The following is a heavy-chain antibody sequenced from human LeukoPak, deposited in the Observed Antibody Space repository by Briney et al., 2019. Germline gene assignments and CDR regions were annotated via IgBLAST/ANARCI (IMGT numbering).Heavy chain of an antibody. Sequence: ASAKVSCKASGYTFTGYYMRWVRQAPGQGLEWMGWINPNSGGTNYAQKFQGRVTMTRDTSISTAYMELNSLRAEDTAVYYCARDGRFGPAAAILGTGPDEIDYWGQGTLVTVSS. J-gene: IGHJ4*02. CDR3: ARDGRFGPAAAILGTGPDEIDY. V-gene: IGHV1-2*02. CDR1: GYTFTGYY. D-gene: IGHD2-2*02. CDR2: INPNSGGT.